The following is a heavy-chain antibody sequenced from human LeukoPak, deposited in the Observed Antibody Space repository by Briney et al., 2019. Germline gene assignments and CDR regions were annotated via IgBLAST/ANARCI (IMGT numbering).Heavy chain of an antibody. V-gene: IGHV3-74*01. D-gene: IGHD1-26*01. CDR1: GFTFSSSW. Sequence: GGSLRLSCAASGFTFSSSWMHWVRQAPGKGLVWVSRINSDGSSTNYADSVKGRFTISRDNAKNTLYLQMNSLRAEVTAVYYCARRIALGTTQVANPNYGMDVWGQGTTVTVSS. J-gene: IGHJ6*02. CDR2: INSDGSST. CDR3: ARRIALGTTQVANPNYGMDV.